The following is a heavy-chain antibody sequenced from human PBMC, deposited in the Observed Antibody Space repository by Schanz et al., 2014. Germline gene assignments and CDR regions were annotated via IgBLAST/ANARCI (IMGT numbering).Heavy chain of an antibody. CDR2: ISYDGNEK. V-gene: IGHV3-30*18. D-gene: IGHD1-26*01. CDR1: GFAFSDYG. CDR3: AKELYSGSHYGWFDP. J-gene: IGHJ5*02. Sequence: QVQLVESGGGVVQPGKSLRLSCAASGFAFSDYGMYWVRQAPGKGLEWVAFISYDGNEKHYPDSVKGRFTISRDNSNHTLYLQMNSLRADDTAVYYCAKELYSGSHYGWFDPWGQGTLVTVSS.